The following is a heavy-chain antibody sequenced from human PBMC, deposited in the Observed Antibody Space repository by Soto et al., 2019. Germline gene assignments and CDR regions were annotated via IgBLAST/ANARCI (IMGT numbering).Heavy chain of an antibody. V-gene: IGHV3-30-3*01. Sequence: GGSLRLSCAASGFTFSSYAMHWVRQAPGKGLEWVAVISYDGSNKYYADSVKGRFTISRGNSKNTLYLQMNSLRAEDTAVYYCARGGGLTNSGWFEPWGQGTRVTVSS. CDR3: ARGGGLTNSGWFEP. CDR2: ISYDGSNK. CDR1: GFTFSSYA. J-gene: IGHJ5*02. D-gene: IGHD6-19*01.